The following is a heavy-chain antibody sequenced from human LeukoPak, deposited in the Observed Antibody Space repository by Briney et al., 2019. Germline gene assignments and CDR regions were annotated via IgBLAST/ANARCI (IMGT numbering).Heavy chain of an antibody. V-gene: IGHV3-30*18. D-gene: IGHD1-26*01. CDR2: ISFDGSNQ. CDR3: AKPPEVGATVGYFDY. Sequence: PGRSLRLSCAASGFTFSDYGMHWVRQAPGKGLEWVALISFDGSNQYCADSVKGRFTISKDNSKNTLYLQMSSLRTEDTAVYYCAKPPEVGATVGYFDYWGQGTLVTVSS. CDR1: GFTFSDYG. J-gene: IGHJ4*02.